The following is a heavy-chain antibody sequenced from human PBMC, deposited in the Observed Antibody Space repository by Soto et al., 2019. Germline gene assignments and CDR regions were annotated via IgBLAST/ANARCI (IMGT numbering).Heavy chain of an antibody. V-gene: IGHV4-39*07. CDR2: IYYSGST. D-gene: IGHD2-8*02. Sequence: SETLSLTCTVSGGSISSSSYYWGWIRQPPGKGLEWIGSIYYSGSTYYNPSLKSRVTISVDTSKNQFSLKLTSVTAADAAVYYCARDKITGLFDYWGQGTLVTAPQ. J-gene: IGHJ4*02. CDR3: ARDKITGLFDY. CDR1: GGSISSSSYY.